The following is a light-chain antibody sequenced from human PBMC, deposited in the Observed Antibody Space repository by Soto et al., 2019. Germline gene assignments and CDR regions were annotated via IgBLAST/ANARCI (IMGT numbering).Light chain of an antibody. J-gene: IGKJ1*01. V-gene: IGKV3-15*01. CDR2: GAS. Sequence: EIVITQSPATLSVSPGERATLSCRASQSVSSNLAWYQQKPGQAPRLLIHGASTRATGIPARFSGSGSGTEFTLTISSLQSEDFAVYYCQQYNNWPETFGQGTKV. CDR3: QQYNNWPET. CDR1: QSVSSN.